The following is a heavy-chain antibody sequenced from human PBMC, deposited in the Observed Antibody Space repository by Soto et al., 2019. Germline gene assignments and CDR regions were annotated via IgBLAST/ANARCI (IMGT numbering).Heavy chain of an antibody. V-gene: IGHV4-30-4*01. Sequence: KASETLSLTCTVSGGSISSGDYYWSWIRQPPGKGLEWIGYIYYSGGTYYNPSLWSRVTISIDTSKNQFSLKLSSVAAPDTAVYYCARDGTAPGTHFPNWFDPWGQGTLVTVSS. D-gene: IGHD6-13*01. CDR3: ARDGTAPGTHFPNWFDP. J-gene: IGHJ5*02. CDR2: IYYSGGT. CDR1: GGSISSGDYY.